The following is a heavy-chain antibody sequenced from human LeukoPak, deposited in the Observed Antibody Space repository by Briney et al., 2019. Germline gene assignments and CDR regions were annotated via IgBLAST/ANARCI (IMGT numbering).Heavy chain of an antibody. D-gene: IGHD3-10*01. CDR2: ISGSGGST. CDR3: AKLPRSYFYYYYGMDV. CDR1: GFTFSSYG. V-gene: IGHV3-23*01. J-gene: IGHJ6*02. Sequence: GGSLRLSCAASGFTFSSYGMHWVRQAPGKGLEWVSAISGSGGSTYYADSVKGRFTISRDNSKNTLYLQMNSLRAEDTAVYYCAKLPRSYFYYYYGMDVWGQGTTVTVSS.